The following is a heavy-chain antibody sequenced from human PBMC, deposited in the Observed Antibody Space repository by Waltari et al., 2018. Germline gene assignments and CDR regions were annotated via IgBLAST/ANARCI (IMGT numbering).Heavy chain of an antibody. CDR1: GYTFTDFF. J-gene: IGHJ4*02. D-gene: IGHD3-3*01. CDR2: INPNSGDT. V-gene: IGHV1-2*06. Sequence: QVQLVQSGAEVKKSGASVKVSCKASGYTFTDFFIHWVRQAPGQGLEWMGRINPNSGDTSYAQRFQGRVTMTGDMSITTAYMELTGLRSDDTAIYYCARSGGGTTTFGVAEWGQGSLVTVSS. CDR3: ARSGGGTTTFGVAE.